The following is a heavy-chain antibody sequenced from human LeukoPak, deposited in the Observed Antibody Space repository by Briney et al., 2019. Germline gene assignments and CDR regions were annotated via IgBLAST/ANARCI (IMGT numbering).Heavy chain of an antibody. CDR3: ARIVGAFGGGPDNWFDP. J-gene: IGHJ5*02. CDR2: FDPEDGER. V-gene: IGHV1-24*01. Sequence: GASVKVSCKVSGYTLTELSMHWVRQAPGKGLEWMGGFDPEDGERFYAQKFQGRVTMTEDTSTDTAYMELRSLRSDDTAVYYCARIVGAFGGGPDNWFDPWGQGTLVTVSS. CDR1: GYTLTELS. D-gene: IGHD1-26*01.